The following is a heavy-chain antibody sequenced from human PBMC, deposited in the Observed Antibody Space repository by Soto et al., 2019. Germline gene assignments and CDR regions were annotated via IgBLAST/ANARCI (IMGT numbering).Heavy chain of an antibody. V-gene: IGHV4-30-2*01. CDR3: ARDRCRGASCYRTYAFDL. Sequence: SETLSLTCAVSGVYISGGYYSWSWIRQPPGKGLEWIGFIYNSGSTYYNSSLKSRFTISRDDAKNSLYLQMNSLRAEDTAVYYYARDRCRGASCYRTYAFDLWGQGTMVTASS. J-gene: IGHJ3*01. CDR1: GVYISGGYYS. CDR2: IYNSGST. D-gene: IGHD2-15*01.